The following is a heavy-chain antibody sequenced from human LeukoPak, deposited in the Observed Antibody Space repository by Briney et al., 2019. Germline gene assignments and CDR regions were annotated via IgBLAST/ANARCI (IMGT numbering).Heavy chain of an antibody. CDR2: IRYDGSNK. Sequence: GGSLRLSCAASGFTFSAYGMHWVRQAPGKGLEWVAFIRYDGSNKYYADSVKGRFTISRDNSKNTLYLQMNSLRAEDTAVYYCAKDWQWLLDYWGQGTLVTVSS. J-gene: IGHJ4*02. V-gene: IGHV3-30*02. D-gene: IGHD6-19*01. CDR1: GFTFSAYG. CDR3: AKDWQWLLDY.